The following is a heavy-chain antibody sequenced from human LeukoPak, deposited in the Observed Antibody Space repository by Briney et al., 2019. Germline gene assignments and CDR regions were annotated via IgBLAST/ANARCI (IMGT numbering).Heavy chain of an antibody. CDR1: GFTFSSYA. D-gene: IGHD3-9*01. V-gene: IGHV3-23*01. Sequence: GGSLRLSCAASGFTFSSYAMSWVRQAPGKGLEWVSAISGSGGSTYYADSVKGRFTISRDNSKNTLYLQMNSLRAEDTAVYYCAKDYLHYDILTGPPAEYFQHWGQGTLVTVSS. J-gene: IGHJ1*01. CDR3: AKDYLHYDILTGPPAEYFQH. CDR2: ISGSGGST.